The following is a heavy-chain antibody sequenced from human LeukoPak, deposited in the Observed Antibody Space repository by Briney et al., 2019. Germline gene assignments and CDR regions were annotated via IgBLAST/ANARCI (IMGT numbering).Heavy chain of an antibody. J-gene: IGHJ3*02. CDR1: GGSISSGGYY. CDR2: IYHSGST. D-gene: IGHD2-15*01. Sequence: PSETLSLTCTVSGGSISSGGYYWSWIRQPPGKGLEWIGYIYHSGSTNYNPSLKSRVTISVDTSKNQFSLKLSSVTAADTAVYYCARGRDNRAFDIWGQGTMVTVSS. CDR3: ARGRDNRAFDI. V-gene: IGHV4-30-2*01.